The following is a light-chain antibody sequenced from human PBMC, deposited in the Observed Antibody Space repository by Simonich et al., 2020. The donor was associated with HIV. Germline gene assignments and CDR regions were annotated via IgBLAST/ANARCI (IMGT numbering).Light chain of an antibody. J-gene: IGKJ2*01. Sequence: IVLSQTPAPLSVSPGERVTLSCRASQSISSNVAWYQQKPGQAPRLPIYGASTRATGIPARFSGSGSGKEFTLTISSMQSEDFAVYYCHQYNNWPLFFGQGTKVEIK. CDR1: QSISSN. CDR3: HQYNNWPLF. CDR2: GAS. V-gene: IGKV3-15*01.